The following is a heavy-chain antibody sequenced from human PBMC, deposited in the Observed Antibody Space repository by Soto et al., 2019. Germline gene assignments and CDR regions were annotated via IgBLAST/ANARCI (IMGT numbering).Heavy chain of an antibody. CDR3: AHRGVLGGVIVIPKYNWFDP. J-gene: IGHJ5*02. D-gene: IGHD3-16*02. Sequence: SGPTLVNPTQTLTLTCTFSGFSLSTSGVGVGWIRQPPGKALEWLALIYWDDDKRYSPSLKNRLTITKDTSKNQVVLTMTNMDPVDTATYYCAHRGVLGGVIVIPKYNWFDPWGQGTLVTVSS. CDR1: GFSLSTSGVG. CDR2: IYWDDDK. V-gene: IGHV2-5*02.